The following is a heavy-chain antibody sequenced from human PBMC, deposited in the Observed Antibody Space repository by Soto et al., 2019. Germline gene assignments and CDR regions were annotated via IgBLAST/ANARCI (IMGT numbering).Heavy chain of an antibody. CDR2: IGTAGDT. CDR1: GFTFSSYD. V-gene: IGHV3-13*01. J-gene: IGHJ4*02. Sequence: GGSLRLSCAASGFTFSSYDMHWVRQATGKGLEWVSAIGTAGDTYYPGSVKGRFTISRDNSKSTLYLQMNSLRPDDTAVFYCVRGSQPHYFSSGSLDYWGQGTLVTVSS. CDR3: VRGSQPHYFSSGSLDY. D-gene: IGHD3-10*01.